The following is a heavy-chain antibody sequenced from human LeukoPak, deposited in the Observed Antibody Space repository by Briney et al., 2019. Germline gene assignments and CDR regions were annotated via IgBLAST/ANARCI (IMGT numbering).Heavy chain of an antibody. CDR2: IYYSGKT. CDR3: ARHLKGYCSNGVCSDAFDI. Sequence: SETLSLTCTVSSGSISSSSSYYWGWLRQPPGKGLEWIGRIYYSGKTYYNPSLKSRVTISVDTSKNQFSLKLSSVTAADTAVYYCARHLKGYCSNGVCSDAFDIWGQGTMVTVSS. J-gene: IGHJ3*02. CDR1: SGSISSSSSYY. V-gene: IGHV4-39*01. D-gene: IGHD2-8*01.